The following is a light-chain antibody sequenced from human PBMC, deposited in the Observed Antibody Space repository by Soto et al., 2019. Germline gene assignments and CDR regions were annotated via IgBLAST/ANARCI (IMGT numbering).Light chain of an antibody. CDR1: QGINTY. CDR3: QQLKSYPLT. V-gene: IGKV1-9*01. J-gene: IGKJ4*01. CDR2: AAS. Sequence: DIQLTQSPSFLSASVGDRVTITCRATQGINTYLAWYQQKPGKAPKILIYAASTLQSGVPSRFSGSGSGTEFTLAISSLQPEDFATDNCQQLKSYPLTFGGGTKVEIK.